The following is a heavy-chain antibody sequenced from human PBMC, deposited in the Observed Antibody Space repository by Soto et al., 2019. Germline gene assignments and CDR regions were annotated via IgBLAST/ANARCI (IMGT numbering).Heavy chain of an antibody. CDR1: GYTFTGYY. D-gene: IGHD1-7*01. CDR3: AMAITGTTSWIYYFYGMNV. Sequence: QVQLVQSGAEVKKPGASVKVSCKASGYTFTGYYMHWVRQAPGQGLEWMGWINPNSGGTNYAQKFQGRDTMTRDTSISTAYMGLNRQRSDCTAVYYCAMAITGTTSWIYYFYGMNVWGQWTTVTVSS. J-gene: IGHJ6*02. V-gene: IGHV1-2*02. CDR2: INPNSGGT.